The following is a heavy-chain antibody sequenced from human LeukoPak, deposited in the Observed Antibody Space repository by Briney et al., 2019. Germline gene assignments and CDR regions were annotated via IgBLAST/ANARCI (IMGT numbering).Heavy chain of an antibody. V-gene: IGHV1-69*05. J-gene: IGHJ3*02. D-gene: IGHD3-22*01. Sequence: ASVKVSCKASGGTFSSYAISWVRQAPGQGLEWMGGIIPIFGTANYAQKFQGRVTITTDESTSTAYMELSSLRSEDTAVYYCDLYYYDSSGYQIDAFDIWGQGTMVTVSS. CDR1: GGTFSSYA. CDR2: IIPIFGTA. CDR3: DLYYYDSSGYQIDAFDI.